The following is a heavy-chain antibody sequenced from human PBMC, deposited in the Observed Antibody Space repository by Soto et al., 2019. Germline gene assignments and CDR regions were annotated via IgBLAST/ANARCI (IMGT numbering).Heavy chain of an antibody. J-gene: IGHJ4*02. CDR1: VFTFSSYA. CDR2: ISYDGSNK. V-gene: IGHV3-30-3*01. D-gene: IGHD4-17*01. CDR3: ARDTPGHGDYYFEY. Sequence: XGSLRLSCASSVFTFSSYAMHCVRQSPGKWLEWVAVISYDGSNKYYADSVKGRFTISRDNSKNTLYLQMNSLRAEDTAVYYCARDTPGHGDYYFEYWGQGTLISVSS.